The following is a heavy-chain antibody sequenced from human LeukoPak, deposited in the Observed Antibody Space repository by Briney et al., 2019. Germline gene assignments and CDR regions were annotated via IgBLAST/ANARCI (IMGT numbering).Heavy chain of an antibody. J-gene: IGHJ4*02. CDR3: ARVDTAMVSLDY. Sequence: SKTLTLTCTVSGGSISSYYWSWIRQPPGKGLEWVGYIYYSGSTNYNPSLKSRVTISVDTSKNQFSLKLSSVTAADTAVYYCARVDTAMVSLDYWGQGTLVTVSS. V-gene: IGHV4-59*08. CDR2: IYYSGST. D-gene: IGHD5-18*01. CDR1: GGSISSYY.